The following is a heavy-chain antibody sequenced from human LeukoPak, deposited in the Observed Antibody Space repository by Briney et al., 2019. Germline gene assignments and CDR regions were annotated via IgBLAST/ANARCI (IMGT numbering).Heavy chain of an antibody. Sequence: PSETLSLTCTVSGGYISSYYWSWIRQPPGKGLEWIGYIYYSGSTNYNPSLKSRVTISVDTSKNQFSLKLSSVTAADTAVYYCARGPGGYFDPFDPWGQGTLVTVSS. D-gene: IGHD3-9*01. CDR2: IYYSGST. CDR1: GGYISSYY. V-gene: IGHV4-59*01. CDR3: ARGPGGYFDPFDP. J-gene: IGHJ5*02.